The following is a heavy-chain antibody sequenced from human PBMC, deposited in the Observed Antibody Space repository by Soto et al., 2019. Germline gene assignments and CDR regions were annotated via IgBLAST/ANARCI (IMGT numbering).Heavy chain of an antibody. D-gene: IGHD6-6*01. CDR3: ARPPSGGSSSSLDY. V-gene: IGHV3-30-3*01. CDR1: GFTFSSYA. Sequence: QVQLVESGGGVVQPGRSLRLSCVASGFTFSSYAMHWVRQAPGKGLEWVAVISYDGSNKYYADSVKGRFTISRDNSKNTLYLQMNSLRAEDTAVYYCARPPSGGSSSSLDYWGQGTLVTVSS. CDR2: ISYDGSNK. J-gene: IGHJ4*02.